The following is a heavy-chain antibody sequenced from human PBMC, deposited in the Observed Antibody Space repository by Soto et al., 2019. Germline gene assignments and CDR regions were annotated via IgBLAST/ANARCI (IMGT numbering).Heavy chain of an antibody. CDR2: INPNSGGT. D-gene: IGHD3-22*01. CDR3: ARDKFGWDSSGRNYGMDV. CDR1: GYTFTGYY. Sequence: QVQLVQSGAEVKKPGASVKVSCKASGYTFTGYYMHWVRQAPGQGLEWMGWINPNSGGTNYAQKFQGWGTMTRDTSISTAYMELSRLRSDDTAVYYCARDKFGWDSSGRNYGMDVWGQGTTVTVSS. V-gene: IGHV1-2*04. J-gene: IGHJ6*02.